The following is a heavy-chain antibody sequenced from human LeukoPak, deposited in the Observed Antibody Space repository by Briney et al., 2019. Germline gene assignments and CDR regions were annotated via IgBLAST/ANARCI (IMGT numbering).Heavy chain of an antibody. CDR3: ARFYGGNSHFDY. J-gene: IGHJ4*02. CDR1: GGSISSGDYY. Sequence: SETLSLTCTVSGGSISSGDYYWSWTRQPPGKGLEWIGYIYYSGSTYYNPSLKSRVTISVDTSKNQFSLKLSSVTAADTAVYYCARFYGGNSHFDYWGQGTLVTVSS. D-gene: IGHD4-23*01. CDR2: IYYSGST. V-gene: IGHV4-30-4*01.